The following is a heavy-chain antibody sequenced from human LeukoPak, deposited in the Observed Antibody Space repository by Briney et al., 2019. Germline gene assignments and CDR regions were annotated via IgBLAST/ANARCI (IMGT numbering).Heavy chain of an antibody. CDR2: ISGSGGST. CDR3: AGSSGYYYIHLYYFDY. CDR1: GFTFSNYA. Sequence: GGSLRLSCAASGFTFSNYAMSWVRQAPGKGLEWVSYISGSGGSTYYADSVKGRFTISRDNSKNTLYLQMNSLRAEDTAVYYCAGSSGYYYIHLYYFDYWGQGTLVTVSS. J-gene: IGHJ4*02. V-gene: IGHV3-23*01. D-gene: IGHD3-22*01.